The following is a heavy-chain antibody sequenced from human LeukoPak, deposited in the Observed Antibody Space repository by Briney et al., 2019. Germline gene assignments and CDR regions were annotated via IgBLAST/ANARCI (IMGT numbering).Heavy chain of an antibody. CDR1: GFTFSSYS. CDR2: ISSSSSYI. V-gene: IGHV3-21*01. Sequence: GGSLRFSCAASGFTFSSYSMNWVRQAPGKGLEWVSSISSSSSYIYYAGSVKGRFTISRDNAKNSLYLQMNSLRAEDTAVYYCARDQSPNYDILTGYPGGYYGMDVWGKGTTVTVSS. CDR3: ARDQSPNYDILTGYPGGYYGMDV. J-gene: IGHJ6*04. D-gene: IGHD3-9*01.